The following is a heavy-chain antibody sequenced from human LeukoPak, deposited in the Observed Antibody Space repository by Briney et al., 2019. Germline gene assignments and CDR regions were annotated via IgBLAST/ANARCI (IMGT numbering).Heavy chain of an antibody. J-gene: IGHJ4*02. CDR3: ASRDYFDY. V-gene: IGHV3-48*02. Sequence: GGSLRLSCVVSGFTFSTKSTNWVRQAPGKGLEWVSYITADSGTTYYADSVKGRFTISGDNAKNPLYLQMNSLRDEDTAVYYCASRDYFDYWGQGTLVTVSS. CDR1: GFTFSTKS. CDR2: ITADSGTT.